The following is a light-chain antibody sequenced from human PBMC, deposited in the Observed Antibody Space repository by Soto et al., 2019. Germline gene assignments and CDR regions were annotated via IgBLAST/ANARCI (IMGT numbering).Light chain of an antibody. V-gene: IGLV1-47*02. Sequence: QSVLTQPPSASGTPGQRVTISCSGSSSNIGSNYVYWYQQLPGTAPKLLIYSNNQRPSGVPVRFSGSKSGTSASLAISGLRSEDEADYYCAAWDDSLSGRVFGGGTKLTVL. CDR1: SSNIGSNY. CDR3: AAWDDSLSGRV. J-gene: IGLJ3*02. CDR2: SNN.